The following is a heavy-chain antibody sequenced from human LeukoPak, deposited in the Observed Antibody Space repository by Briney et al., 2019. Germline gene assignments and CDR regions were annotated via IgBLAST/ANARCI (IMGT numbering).Heavy chain of an antibody. CDR1: GFTFSSYW. D-gene: IGHD1-14*01. Sequence: GGSLRLSCAASGFTFSSYWMHWVRHVPGKGLVWVSRINPGGSSTAYADAVKGRFTISRDNAKNTLYLQMDSLRAEDTAIYYCARSNQADDYWGQGTLVTVSS. CDR3: ARSNQADDY. CDR2: INPGGSST. V-gene: IGHV3-74*01. J-gene: IGHJ4*02.